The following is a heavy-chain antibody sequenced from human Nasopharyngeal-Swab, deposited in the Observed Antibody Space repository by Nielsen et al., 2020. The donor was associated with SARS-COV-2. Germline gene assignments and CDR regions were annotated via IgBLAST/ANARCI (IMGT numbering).Heavy chain of an antibody. D-gene: IGHD4-17*01. J-gene: IGHJ4*02. V-gene: IGHV1-69*06. CDR2: IIPIFGTA. CDR3: ARASDYGDYGGYFDY. Sequence: WVRQAPGQGLEWMGGIIPIFGTANYAQKFQGRVTITADKSTSTAYMELSSLRSEDTAVYYCARASDYGDYGGYFDYWGQGTLVTV.